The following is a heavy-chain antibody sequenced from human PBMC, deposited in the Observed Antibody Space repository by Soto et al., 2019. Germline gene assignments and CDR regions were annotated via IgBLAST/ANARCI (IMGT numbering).Heavy chain of an antibody. CDR3: ATRYYDFWSGYPYYFEY. D-gene: IGHD3-3*01. V-gene: IGHV1-18*01. CDR1: GYTFTSYG. CDR2: ISAYNGKT. Sequence: ASVKVSCKASGYTFTSYGISWVRQAPGQGLEWMGWISAYNGKTNYAQKLQGRVTMTEDTSTDTAYMELSSLRSEDTAVYYCATRYYDFWSGYPYYFEYRGQGTLVTVSS. J-gene: IGHJ4*02.